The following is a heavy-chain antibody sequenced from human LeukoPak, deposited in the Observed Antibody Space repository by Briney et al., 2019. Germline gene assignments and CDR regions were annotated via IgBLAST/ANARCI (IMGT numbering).Heavy chain of an antibody. CDR2: IRYDGSNK. CDR3: ARNVGSGYYYYFDY. J-gene: IGHJ4*02. D-gene: IGHD3-22*01. Sequence: GGSLRLSCAASGFTFSSYGMHWVRQAPGKGLEWVAFIRYDGSNKYYADSVKGRFTISRDNSKNTLYLQMNSLRAEDTALYYCARNVGSGYYYYFDYWGQGTPVTVSS. V-gene: IGHV3-30*02. CDR1: GFTFSSYG.